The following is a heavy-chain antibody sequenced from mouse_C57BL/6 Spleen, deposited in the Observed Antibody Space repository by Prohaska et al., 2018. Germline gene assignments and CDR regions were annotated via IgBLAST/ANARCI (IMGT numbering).Heavy chain of an antibody. J-gene: IGHJ3*01. V-gene: IGHV1-81*01. D-gene: IGHD2-2*01. CDR2: IYPRSGNT. CDR3: ASWGYPWFAY. Sequence: TGQGHEWIGEIYPRSGNTDYNEKFKGKATLTADKSSSTAYMELRSLTSEDSAVYFCASWGYPWFAYWGQGTLVTVSA.